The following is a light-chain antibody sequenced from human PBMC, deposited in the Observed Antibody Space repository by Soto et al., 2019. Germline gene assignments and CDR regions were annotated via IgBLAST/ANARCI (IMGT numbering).Light chain of an antibody. V-gene: IGKV4-1*01. CDR2: WAS. J-gene: IGKJ1*01. CDR1: QSVLYSSNNRNY. CDR3: QQYHSTSWT. Sequence: DIVMTQSPDSLAVSLGERATINCKSSQSVLYSSNNRNYLAWYQQKPGQPPKMLIYWASTRESGVPDRFSGNGSGTDFTLTISSLQAEDVAVYYCQQYHSTSWTFGQGTKVEIK.